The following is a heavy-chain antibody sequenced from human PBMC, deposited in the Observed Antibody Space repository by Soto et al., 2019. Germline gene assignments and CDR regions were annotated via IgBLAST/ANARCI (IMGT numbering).Heavy chain of an antibody. J-gene: IGHJ4*02. CDR3: VRGFNSFDS. CDR2: SRNRAHGSTT. Sequence: GGSLRLSCAVSGFTFIDFYMDWVRQIPGKGLEWIARSRNRAHGSTTEYAASVRDRLTISRDYSQNLLLLQMNCLRTEDTAVYYCVRGFNSFDSWGQGTLVTVSS. V-gene: IGHV3-72*01. CDR1: GFTFIDFY.